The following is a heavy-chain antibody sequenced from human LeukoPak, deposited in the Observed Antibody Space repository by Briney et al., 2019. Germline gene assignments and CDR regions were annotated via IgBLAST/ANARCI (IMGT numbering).Heavy chain of an antibody. CDR1: GFTFSSYA. Sequence: GRSLRLSCAASGFTFSSYAMHWVRQAPGKGLEWVAVISYDGSNKYYADSVKGRFTISRDNSKNTLYLQMNSLRAEDTAVYYCARDTGPSGIAAAGALDHWGQGTLVTVSS. V-gene: IGHV3-30-3*01. CDR2: ISYDGSNK. CDR3: ARDTGPSGIAAAGALDH. J-gene: IGHJ4*02. D-gene: IGHD6-13*01.